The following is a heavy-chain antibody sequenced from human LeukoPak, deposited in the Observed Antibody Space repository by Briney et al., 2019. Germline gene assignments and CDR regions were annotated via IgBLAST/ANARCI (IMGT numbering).Heavy chain of an antibody. CDR1: DDSISSSFYY. Sequence: PSETLSLTCSVSDDSISSSFYYWVWIRQPPGKGLEWIGSMYDSGSAYYNPSLKSRVTISVDTSKTQVSLNLTSVAAADTAVYYCARGVRHRLAHNWFDPRGQGTQVTVSS. CDR2: MYDSGSA. D-gene: IGHD3-10*01. V-gene: IGHV4-39*07. CDR3: ARGVRHRLAHNWFDP. J-gene: IGHJ5*02.